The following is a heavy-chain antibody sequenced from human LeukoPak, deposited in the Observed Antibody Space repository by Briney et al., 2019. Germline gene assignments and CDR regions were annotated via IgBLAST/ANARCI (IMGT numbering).Heavy chain of an antibody. CDR2: IYSGGST. J-gene: IGHJ4*02. D-gene: IGHD3-10*01. V-gene: IGHV3-66*01. CDR1: GFTVSSNY. Sequence: AGGSLRLSCAASGFTVSSNYMSWVRQAPGKGLEWVSVIYSGGSTYYADSVKGRFTISRDNSKNTLYLQMNSLRAEDTAVYYCARDTYYYGSGSEDWGQGTLVTVSS. CDR3: ARDTYYYGSGSED.